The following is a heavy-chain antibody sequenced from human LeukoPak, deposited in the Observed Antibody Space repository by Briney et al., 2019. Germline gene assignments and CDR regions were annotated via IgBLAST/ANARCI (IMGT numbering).Heavy chain of an antibody. CDR2: IYTSGST. D-gene: IGHD2-2*01. J-gene: IGHJ5*02. V-gene: IGHV4-4*07. CDR1: GGSISIYY. CDR3: ARDRWYQLPEYNWFDP. Sequence: SETLSLTCTVSGGSISIYYWSWIRQPAGKGLEWIGRIYTSGSTNYNPSLKSRVTMSVDTSKNQFSLKLSSVTAADTAVYYCARDRWYQLPEYNWFDPWGQGTLVTVSS.